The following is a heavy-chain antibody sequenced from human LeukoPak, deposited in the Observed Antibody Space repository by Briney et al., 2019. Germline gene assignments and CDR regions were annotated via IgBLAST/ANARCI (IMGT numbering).Heavy chain of an antibody. CDR3: VTNYFDSSAYYPDFDY. J-gene: IGHJ4*02. V-gene: IGHV3-23*01. CDR2: ISGSGRNT. Sequence: GGSLRLSCAASGFNFNNFAMSWVRQAPLKGLEWVSAISGSGRNTYYADSVKGRFTISRDNSKNTLYLQMNSLRAEDSAVYYCVTNYFDSSAYYPDFDYWGQGALVTVSS. CDR1: GFNFNNFA. D-gene: IGHD3-22*01.